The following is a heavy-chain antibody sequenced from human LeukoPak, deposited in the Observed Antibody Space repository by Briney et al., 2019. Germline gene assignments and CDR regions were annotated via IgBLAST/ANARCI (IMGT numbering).Heavy chain of an antibody. V-gene: IGHV4-30-4*01. Sequence: SETLSLTCTVSGGSISSGDYHWSWIRQPPGKGLEWIAYMYYGGSTYYNPSLKSRVTMSADTSKNQRSLKLSSVTAADTAAYYCARPYYYDSRIDPWGQGILVTVSS. CDR3: ARPYYYDSRIDP. CDR2: MYYGGST. J-gene: IGHJ5*02. CDR1: GGSISSGDYH. D-gene: IGHD3-22*01.